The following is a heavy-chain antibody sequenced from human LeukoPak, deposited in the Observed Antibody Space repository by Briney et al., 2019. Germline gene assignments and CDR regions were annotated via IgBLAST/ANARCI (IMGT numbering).Heavy chain of an antibody. CDR3: ARGKGRAAAVDY. J-gene: IGHJ4*02. Sequence: ASVKVSCKASGGTFSSYAISWVRQAPGQGLEWMGRIIPILGIANYAQKFQGRVTITADKSTSTAYMELSSLRSEDTAVYYCARGKGRAAAVDYWGQGTLVTVSS. V-gene: IGHV1-69*04. D-gene: IGHD6-13*01. CDR1: GGTFSSYA. CDR2: IIPILGIA.